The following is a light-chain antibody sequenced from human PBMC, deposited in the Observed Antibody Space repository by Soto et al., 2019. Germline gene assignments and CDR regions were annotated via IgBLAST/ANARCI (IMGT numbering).Light chain of an antibody. CDR2: GAS. J-gene: IGKJ1*01. CDR1: ESVSNN. V-gene: IGKV3-15*01. CDR3: QQYSIWRT. Sequence: EIGMTQSPATLSLSAGERATLSCRASESVSNNLAWYQQKAGQAPRLLIYGASTRATGIPARFSGSGSGTEFTLTISSLQSEDFAVYYCQQYSIWRTFGQGTKVDI.